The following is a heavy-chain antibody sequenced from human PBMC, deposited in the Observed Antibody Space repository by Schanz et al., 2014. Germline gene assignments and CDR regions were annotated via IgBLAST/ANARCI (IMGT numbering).Heavy chain of an antibody. CDR1: GCTFSNYA. CDR2: LSGSGAGT. CDR3: ARGGGPEDVFDI. Sequence: VQLVESGGGVVQPGGSLRLSCAVSGCTFSNYAMGWVRQTPGKGLEWVSTLSGSGAGTFYADSVKGRFTISRDNSKNTLYLQMNSLRVEDTAVYYCARGGGPEDVFDIWGQGTILTVSS. J-gene: IGHJ3*02. D-gene: IGHD5-12*01. V-gene: IGHV3-23*04.